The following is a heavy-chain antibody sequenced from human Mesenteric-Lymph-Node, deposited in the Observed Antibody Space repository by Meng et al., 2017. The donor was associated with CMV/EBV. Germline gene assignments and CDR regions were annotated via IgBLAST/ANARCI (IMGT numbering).Heavy chain of an antibody. CDR3: ARGYSSSSGNYYYYGMDV. V-gene: IGHV6-1*01. CDR1: GDSVSSNSAA. CDR2: TYYRSKWYN. D-gene: IGHD6-6*01. J-gene: IGHJ6*02. Sequence: SCAISGDSVSSNSAAWNWIRQSPSRGLEWLGRTYYRSKWYNDYAVSVKSRITINPDTSKNQFSLQLNSVTPEDTAVYYCARGYSSSSGNYYYYGMDVWGQGTTVTVSS.